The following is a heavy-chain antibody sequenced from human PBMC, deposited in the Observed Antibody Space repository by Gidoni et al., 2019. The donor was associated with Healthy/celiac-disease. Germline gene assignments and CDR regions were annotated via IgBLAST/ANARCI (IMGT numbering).Heavy chain of an antibody. CDR1: GYTFTGYY. CDR3: AVGGVTRYSSGWQYYFDY. V-gene: IGHV1-2*04. J-gene: IGHJ4*02. D-gene: IGHD6-19*01. CDR2: INPNSGGT. Sequence: QVQLVQSGAEVKKPGASVKVSCKASGYTFTGYYMHWVRQAPGQGLEWMGWINPNSGGTNYAQKFQGWVTMTRDTSISTAYMELSRLRSDDTAVYYCAVGGVTRYSSGWQYYFDYWGQGTLVTVSS.